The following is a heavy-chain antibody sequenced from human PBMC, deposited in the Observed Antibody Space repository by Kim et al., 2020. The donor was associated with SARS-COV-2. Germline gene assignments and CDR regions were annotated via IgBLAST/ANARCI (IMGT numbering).Heavy chain of an antibody. CDR3: ARGGSRGGDSSTELFGY. J-gene: IGHJ4*02. CDR2: ISAYNGNT. D-gene: IGHD2-21*02. Sequence: ASVKVSCKASGYTFTSYGISWVRQAPGQGLEWMGWISAYNGNTNYAQKLQGRVTMTTDTSTSTAYMELRSLRSDDTAVYYCARGGSRGGDSSTELFGYWGQGTLVTVSS. CDR1: GYTFTSYG. V-gene: IGHV1-18*01.